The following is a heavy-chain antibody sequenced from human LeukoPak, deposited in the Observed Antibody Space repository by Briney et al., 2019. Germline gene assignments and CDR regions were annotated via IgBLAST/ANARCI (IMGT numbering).Heavy chain of an antibody. CDR3: ARNHHNSGGRCDF. D-gene: IGHD2-15*01. V-gene: IGHV3-23*01. CDR1: GFTFSSYA. J-gene: IGHJ4*02. Sequence: PGGSLRLSCAASGFTFSSYAMSWVLQAPGKGLEWVSAISGSGGDTYYADSVKGRFTISRDNSKNTLYLQMNSLRADDTAVYYCARNHHNSGGRCDFWGQGTLVTVSS. CDR2: ISGSGGDT.